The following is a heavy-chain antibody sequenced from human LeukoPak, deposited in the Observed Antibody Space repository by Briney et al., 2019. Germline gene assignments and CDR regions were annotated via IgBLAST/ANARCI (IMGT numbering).Heavy chain of an antibody. J-gene: IGHJ5*02. V-gene: IGHV1-46*01. CDR1: GYSFTSHY. Sequence: ASVKVSCKASGYSFTSHYMHWVRQAPGQGLEWMGLINPSGSSSLYAQKFQGRVTMTRDMSTTTDYMELSSLRSEDTAVYYCARDNSVGDIAWWFDPWGQGTLVTVSS. CDR3: ARDNSVGDIAWWFDP. CDR2: INPSGSSS. D-gene: IGHD3-16*02.